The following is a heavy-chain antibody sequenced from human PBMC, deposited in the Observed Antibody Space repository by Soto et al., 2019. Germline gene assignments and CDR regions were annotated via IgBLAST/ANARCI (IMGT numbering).Heavy chain of an antibody. CDR3: ARDYWNFGIGRFDY. CDR2: ISHDGSNQ. V-gene: IGHV3-30-3*01. CDR1: GFSFSSYA. Sequence: QVQLVESGGGVVQPGRSLRLSCAASGFSFSSYAMHWVRQAPGKGLEWVAIISHDGSNQYYVDSVKGRFTISRDNPKNTLYLQMNSLRAEDTAVYYCARDYWNFGIGRFDYWGQGTLVTVSS. J-gene: IGHJ4*02. D-gene: IGHD1-7*01.